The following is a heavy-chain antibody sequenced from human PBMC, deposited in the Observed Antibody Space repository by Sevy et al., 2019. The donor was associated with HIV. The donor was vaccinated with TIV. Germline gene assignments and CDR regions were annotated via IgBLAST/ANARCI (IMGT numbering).Heavy chain of an antibody. D-gene: IGHD3-22*01. CDR2: ISSSGSTI. Sequence: GGSLRLSCAASGFTFSDYYMSWIRQAPGKGLEWVSYISSSGSTIHYADSVKGRFTISRDNAKNSLYLQMNSLRAEDTAVYYCARDLRYYYDSSPFDPWGQGTLVTVSS. V-gene: IGHV3-11*01. J-gene: IGHJ5*02. CDR1: GFTFSDYY. CDR3: ARDLRYYYDSSPFDP.